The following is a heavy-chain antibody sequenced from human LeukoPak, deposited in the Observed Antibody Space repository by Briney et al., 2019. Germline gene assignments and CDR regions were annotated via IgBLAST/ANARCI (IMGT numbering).Heavy chain of an antibody. CDR2: IYYSGST. Sequence: SGTLSLTCTVSGGSISSYYWSWIRQPPGKGLEWIGYIYYSGSTNYNPSLKSRVTISVDKSKNQFSLKLSSVTAADTAVYYCAREDEGLDYWGQGTLVTVSS. CDR1: GGSISSYY. CDR3: AREDEGLDY. V-gene: IGHV4-59*12. J-gene: IGHJ4*02.